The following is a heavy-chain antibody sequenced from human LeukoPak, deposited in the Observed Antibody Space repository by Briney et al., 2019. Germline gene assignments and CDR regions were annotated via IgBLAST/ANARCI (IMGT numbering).Heavy chain of an antibody. CDR1: GFTFSSYS. CDR3: ARDGTYSSTSPFDY. J-gene: IGHJ4*02. D-gene: IGHD6-6*01. Sequence: AGGALRLSCAASGFTFSSYSMNWVRQAPGKGLEWVSPISSSSSYIYYADSVKGRFTISRDNAKNSLYLQMNSLRAEDTAVYYCARDGTYSSTSPFDYWGQGTLVTVSS. V-gene: IGHV3-21*01. CDR2: ISSSSSYI.